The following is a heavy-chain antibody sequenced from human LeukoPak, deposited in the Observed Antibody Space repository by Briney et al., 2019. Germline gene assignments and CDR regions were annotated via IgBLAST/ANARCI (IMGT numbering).Heavy chain of an antibody. CDR1: GYSFTSYW. J-gene: IGHJ4*02. Sequence: GESLKISCKGSGYSFTSYWIGWVRQMPGKGLEWMGIIYPGDSDTRYSPSFQGQVTISADKSISTAYLQWSSLQASDTAMYYCARMYYYDSSGYYPLFDYWGQGTLVTVSS. D-gene: IGHD3-22*01. CDR2: IYPGDSDT. V-gene: IGHV5-51*01. CDR3: ARMYYYDSSGYYPLFDY.